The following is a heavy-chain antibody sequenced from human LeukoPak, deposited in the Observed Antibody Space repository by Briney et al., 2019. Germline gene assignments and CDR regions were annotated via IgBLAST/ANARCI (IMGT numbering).Heavy chain of an antibody. CDR2: ISVYNGKT. V-gene: IGHV1-18*01. J-gene: IGHJ6*03. D-gene: IGHD6-6*01. CDR3: ARAAARGVYYYYYYMDV. Sequence: ASVKVSCKASGYSFRSYAISWVRQAPGQGLEWMGWISVYNGKTNYAQKLQGRVTLTTDTSTSTAYMELRSLRSDDTAVYYCARAAARGVYYYYYYMDVWGKGTTVTVSS. CDR1: GYSFRSYA.